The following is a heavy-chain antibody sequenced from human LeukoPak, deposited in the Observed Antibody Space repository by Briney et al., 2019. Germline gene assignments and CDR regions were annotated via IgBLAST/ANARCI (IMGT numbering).Heavy chain of an antibody. CDR2: INHSGST. V-gene: IGHV4-34*01. CDR3: ARGRASKATFDY. D-gene: IGHD1-26*01. CDR1: GGAFSGYY. J-gene: IGHJ4*02. Sequence: SETLSLTCAVYGGAFSGYYRSWVRQPPGKGLEWIGEINHSGSTNYNPSLKSRVTISVDTYKNQFSLKLSSVTAADTAVYYCARGRASKATFDYWGQGTLVTVSS.